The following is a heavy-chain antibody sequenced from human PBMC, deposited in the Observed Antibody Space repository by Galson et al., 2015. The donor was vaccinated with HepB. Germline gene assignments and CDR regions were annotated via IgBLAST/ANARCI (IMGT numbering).Heavy chain of an antibody. D-gene: IGHD3-10*01. J-gene: IGHJ4*02. CDR3: ARADRDYYDWGNLDY. CDR2: ISAYNGNT. Sequence: SVKVSCKASGYTFTSYGISWVRQAPGQGLEWMGWISAYNGNTNYAQKLQGRVTMTTDTSTSTAYMELRSLRSDDTAVYYCARADRDYYDWGNLDYWGQGTLVTVSS. V-gene: IGHV1-18*04. CDR1: GYTFTSYG.